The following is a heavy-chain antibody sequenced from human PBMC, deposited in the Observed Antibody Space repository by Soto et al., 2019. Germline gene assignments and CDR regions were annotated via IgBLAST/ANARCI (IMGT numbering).Heavy chain of an antibody. V-gene: IGHV3-23*01. D-gene: IGHD6-13*01. CDR2: ISGSGGST. Sequence: EVQLLESGGGLVQPGGSLRLSCAASGFTLSSYAMSWVRQAPGKGLEWVSAISGSGGSTYYADSVKGRFTISRDNSKNTLYLQMNSLRAEDTAVYYCAITYSSSWPLGGFDYWGQGTLVTVSS. CDR1: GFTLSSYA. CDR3: AITYSSSWPLGGFDY. J-gene: IGHJ4*02.